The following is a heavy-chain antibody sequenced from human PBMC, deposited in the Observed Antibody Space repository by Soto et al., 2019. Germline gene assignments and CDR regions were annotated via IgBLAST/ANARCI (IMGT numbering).Heavy chain of an antibody. Sequence: PGGSLRLSCAASGFTFRSFTMNWVRQAPGKGLEWVSTISSNSAYIYYTDALRGRFTISRDNAKNSLHLQMNSLRAEDTAVYYCTRDASRDSSARAWFDPCGPGPLVTVYS. CDR1: GFTFRSFT. CDR3: TRDASRDSSARAWFDP. D-gene: IGHD6-13*01. V-gene: IGHV3-21*01. J-gene: IGHJ5*02. CDR2: ISSNSAYI.